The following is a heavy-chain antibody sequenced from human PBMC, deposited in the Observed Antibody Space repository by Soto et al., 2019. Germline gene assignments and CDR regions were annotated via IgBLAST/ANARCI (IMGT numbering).Heavy chain of an antibody. D-gene: IGHD6-13*01. Sequence: GESLKISCKGSGYSFTSYWIGWVRQMPGKGLEWMGIIYPGDSDTRYSPSFQGQVTISADKSISTAYLQLDSVTPDDTAVYYCARLIGNSWLDYWGQGTLVTVSS. CDR1: GYSFTSYW. V-gene: IGHV5-51*01. CDR2: IYPGDSDT. J-gene: IGHJ4*02. CDR3: ARLIGNSWLDY.